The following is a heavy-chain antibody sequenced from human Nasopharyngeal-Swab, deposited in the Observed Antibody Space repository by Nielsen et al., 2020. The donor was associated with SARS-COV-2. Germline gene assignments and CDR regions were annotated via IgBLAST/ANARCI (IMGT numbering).Heavy chain of an antibody. CDR2: IYYSGST. Sequence: SETLSLTCTFSGGSISSGGYYWSWIRQHPGKGREWIGYIYYSGSTYYNPSLKSRVTISVDTSKNQFSLKLSSVTAADTAVYYCARGRTQVDTAMVTYYYYYYMDVWGKGTTVTVSS. CDR1: GGSISSGGYY. J-gene: IGHJ6*03. CDR3: ARGRTQVDTAMVTYYYYYYMDV. V-gene: IGHV4-31*03. D-gene: IGHD5-18*01.